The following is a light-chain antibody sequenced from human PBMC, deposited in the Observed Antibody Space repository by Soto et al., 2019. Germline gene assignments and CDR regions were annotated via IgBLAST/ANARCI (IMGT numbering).Light chain of an antibody. Sequence: DIQMTQSPSSLSASVGDRVTIACRSSHDVSRNLNWLQQKRGEAPKLMIYDASNLERGVPSMFRERGSGTAFILTMYSRQTDDLATYYCQQYSSMLSFGGGT. CDR1: HDVSRN. CDR3: QQYSSMLS. V-gene: IGKV1-33*01. J-gene: IGKJ4*01. CDR2: DAS.